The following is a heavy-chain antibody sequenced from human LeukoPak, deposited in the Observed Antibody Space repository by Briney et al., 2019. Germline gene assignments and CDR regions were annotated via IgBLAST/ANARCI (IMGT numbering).Heavy chain of an antibody. V-gene: IGHV4-34*01. CDR2: INHSGST. D-gene: IGHD3-10*01. CDR3: ARDYYGSGSYYNPGSFDP. CDR1: GGSFSGYY. Sequence: SETLSLTCAVYGGSFSGYYWSWIRQPPGKGLEWIGEINHSGSTNYNPSLKSRVTVSVDTSKNQFSLKLSSVAAADTAVYYCARDYYGSGSYYNPGSFDPWGQGTLVTVSS. J-gene: IGHJ5*02.